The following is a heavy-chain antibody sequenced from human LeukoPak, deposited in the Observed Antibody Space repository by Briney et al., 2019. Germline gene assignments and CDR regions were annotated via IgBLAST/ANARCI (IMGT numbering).Heavy chain of an antibody. CDR1: GFTFSSYD. CDR3: ARSYGDYVFIDY. J-gene: IGHJ4*02. V-gene: IGHV3-48*03. D-gene: IGHD4-17*01. Sequence: GGSLRLSCAASGFTFSSYDMNWLRQAPGKGLEWVSYISTSGSTIYYADSVKGRFTISRDNAKNSLYLQMNSLRAEDTAVYYCARSYGDYVFIDYWGQGTLVTVSS. CDR2: ISTSGSTI.